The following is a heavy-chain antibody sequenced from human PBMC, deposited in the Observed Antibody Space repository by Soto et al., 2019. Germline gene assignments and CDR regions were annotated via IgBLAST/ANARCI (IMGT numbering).Heavy chain of an antibody. V-gene: IGHV3-23*01. CDR3: AFPDDSSGFDY. Sequence: PGGSLRLSCAASGFTFSSYAMNWVRQAPEKGLEWVSSISGSGGSTYYTDSVKGRFTNSRDNSKNTLYLQMNSLRAGDTAVYYCAFPDDSSGFDYWGQGTLVTVSS. J-gene: IGHJ4*02. CDR2: ISGSGGST. CDR1: GFTFSSYA. D-gene: IGHD3-22*01.